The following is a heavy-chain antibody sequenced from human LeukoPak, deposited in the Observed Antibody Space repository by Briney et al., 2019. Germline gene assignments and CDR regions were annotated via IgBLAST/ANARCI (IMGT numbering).Heavy chain of an antibody. V-gene: IGHV3-21*06. D-gene: IGHD5-12*01. J-gene: IGHJ6*03. Sequence: GGSLRLSCAASGFTFSTYSMNWVRQAPGKGLEWVSSISSNSRYRYYADSMRGRFTISRDNAKNSLFLQMNSLKPEDTAVYYCAREKMDIVATIRRSSDFNHYYYMDVWGKGTTVTVSS. CDR2: ISSNSRYR. CDR3: AREKMDIVATIRRSSDFNHYYYMDV. CDR1: GFTFSTYS.